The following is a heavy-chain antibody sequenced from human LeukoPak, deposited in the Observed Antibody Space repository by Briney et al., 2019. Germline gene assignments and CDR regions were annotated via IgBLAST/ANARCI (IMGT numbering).Heavy chain of an antibody. CDR2: IRSKGNNYAT. D-gene: IGHD3-22*01. CDR1: GFTFSGST. Sequence: GGSLKLSCAASGFTFSGSTVYWVRQASGKGLEWIGRIRSKGNNYATAYAASMKGRFTISRDDSKNTAFLQMNSLKSEDTAVYYCARYSSGYYHFDYWGQGTLVTVSS. CDR3: ARYSSGYYHFDY. V-gene: IGHV3-73*01. J-gene: IGHJ4*02.